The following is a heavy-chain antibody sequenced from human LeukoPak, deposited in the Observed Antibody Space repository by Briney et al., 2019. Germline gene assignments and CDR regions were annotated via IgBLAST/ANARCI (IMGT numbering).Heavy chain of an antibody. Sequence: PGRSLRLSCAASGFTFSTYGMHWVRQAQGKGLEWVALIWYDGSNENYADSVKGRFTISRDNSRNTLYLQMNSLRGEDTAVYYCARGGLTIAEATTSWYLDYWGQGTLVTVSS. CDR2: IWYDGSNE. J-gene: IGHJ4*02. D-gene: IGHD1-26*01. CDR3: ARGGLTIAEATTSWYLDY. CDR1: GFTFSTYG. V-gene: IGHV3-33*01.